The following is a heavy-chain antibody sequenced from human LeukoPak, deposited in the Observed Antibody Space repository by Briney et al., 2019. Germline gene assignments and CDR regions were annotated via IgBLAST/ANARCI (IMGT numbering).Heavy chain of an antibody. Sequence: PGGSLRLSCAVSGFTVTSNYMSWVRQAPGKGLEWVSVIYSGATTYYEDSVKGRFTISRDTSKNTLYLQMISLRAEDTAVYYCARVALSGGDFDYWAREPWSP. CDR1: GFTVTSNY. CDR2: IYSGATT. J-gene: IGHJ4*02. D-gene: IGHD7-27*01. V-gene: IGHV3-66*01. CDR3: ARVALSGGDFDY.